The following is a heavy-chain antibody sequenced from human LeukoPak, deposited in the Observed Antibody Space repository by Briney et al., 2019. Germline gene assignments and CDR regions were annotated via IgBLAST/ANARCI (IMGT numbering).Heavy chain of an antibody. CDR3: ATLTTVKPDPYYYGMDV. CDR2: IIPIFGIA. Sequence: GASVKVSCKASGGTFSSYAISWVRQAPGQGLEWMGRIIPIFGIANYTQKFQGRVTITADKSTSTAYMELSSLRSEDTAVYYCATLTTVKPDPYYYGMDVWGQGTTVTVSS. D-gene: IGHD4-11*01. V-gene: IGHV1-69*04. CDR1: GGTFSSYA. J-gene: IGHJ6*02.